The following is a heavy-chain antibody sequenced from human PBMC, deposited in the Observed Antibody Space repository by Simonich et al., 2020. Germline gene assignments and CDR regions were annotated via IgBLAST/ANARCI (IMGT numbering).Heavy chain of an antibody. V-gene: IGHV5-51*01. CDR1: GYSFTSYW. CDR3: ARQLNDFDI. Sequence: EVQLVQSGAEVKKPGESLKISCKGFGYSFTSYWIGWVRQLPGKGLEWNGINYPSDSDTRYSPSFQGQVTISADKAINTAYLQWSSLKASDTAMYYCARQLNDFDIWGQGTMVTVSS. J-gene: IGHJ3*02. D-gene: IGHD1-1*01. CDR2: NYPSDSDT.